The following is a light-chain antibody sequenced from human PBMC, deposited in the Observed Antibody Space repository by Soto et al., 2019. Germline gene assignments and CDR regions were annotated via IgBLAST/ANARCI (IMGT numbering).Light chain of an antibody. Sequence: DIQMTQSPYSLSASVGDRVTITCRACQSISDFLNWYQQKPGKAPKLLIYAASTLQSGVPSRFSGSGSGTDFTLTISGLDPEDFATYYCQQTYSTPPTFGQGTKV. J-gene: IGKJ1*01. CDR3: QQTYSTPPT. CDR2: AAS. V-gene: IGKV1-39*01. CDR1: QSISDF.